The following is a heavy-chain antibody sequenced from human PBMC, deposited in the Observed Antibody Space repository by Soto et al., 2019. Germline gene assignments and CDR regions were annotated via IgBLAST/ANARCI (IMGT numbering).Heavy chain of an antibody. CDR1: GVSISSSSYC. CDR3: ARHPSDFWFDP. Sequence: SETLSLTCTVSGVSISSSSYCLGWIRPPPGKGLEWIGSIYYSGSTYYNPSLKSRVTVSVDTSKNQFSLKLSSVTAADTAVYYCARHPSDFWFDPWGQGTLVTVSS. J-gene: IGHJ5*02. V-gene: IGHV4-39*01. CDR2: IYYSGST. D-gene: IGHD2-21*02.